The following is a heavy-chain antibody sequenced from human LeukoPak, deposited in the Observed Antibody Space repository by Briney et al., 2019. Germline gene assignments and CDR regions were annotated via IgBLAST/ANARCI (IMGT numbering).Heavy chain of an antibody. D-gene: IGHD3-9*01. CDR2: IYYSGST. CDR3: ARNFGDILTGYSYQPIDYYYYYMDV. CDR1: GGSISSSSYY. Sequence: SETLSLPCTVSGGSISSSSYYWGWIRQPPGKGLEWIGSIYYSGSTYYNPSLKSRVTISVDTSKNQFSLKLSSVTAADTAVYYCARNFGDILTGYSYQPIDYYYYYMDVWGKGTTVTVSS. V-gene: IGHV4-39*07. J-gene: IGHJ6*03.